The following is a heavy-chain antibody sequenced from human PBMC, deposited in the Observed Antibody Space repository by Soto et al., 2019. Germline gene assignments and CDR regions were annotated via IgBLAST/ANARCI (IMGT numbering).Heavy chain of an antibody. D-gene: IGHD2-15*01. V-gene: IGHV3-23*01. CDR1: GFTFSSHA. J-gene: IGHJ5*01. CDR3: ARDSGNSCPNWFDS. CDR2: ISGSGVGT. Sequence: EVQLLESGGGLVQPGGSLRLSCAASGFTFSSHAMNWVRQAPGKGLEWVAVISGSGVGTYYADSVKGRFTISRNNSKNTVYLQMNSLRAEDTAVYYCARDSGNSCPNWFDSWGQGSLVTVSS.